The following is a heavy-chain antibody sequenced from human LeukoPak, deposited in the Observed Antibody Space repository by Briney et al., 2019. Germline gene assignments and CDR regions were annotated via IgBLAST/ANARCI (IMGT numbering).Heavy chain of an antibody. CDR3: ASLGSGSYYREFDP. CDR2: IYPGDSDT. Sequence: GESLKISCKGSGYSFSSYWIAWVHQMPGKGPEWMGIIYPGDSDTRYSPSFQGQVTISADKSISTAYLQWSSLKASDTAMYYCASLGSGSYYREFDPWGQGTLVTVSS. CDR1: GYSFSSYW. D-gene: IGHD3-10*01. J-gene: IGHJ5*02. V-gene: IGHV5-51*07.